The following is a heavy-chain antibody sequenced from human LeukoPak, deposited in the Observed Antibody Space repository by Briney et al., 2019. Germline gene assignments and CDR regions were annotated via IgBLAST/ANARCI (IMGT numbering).Heavy chain of an antibody. CDR2: IWYDGSNK. V-gene: IGHV3-33*01. Sequence: GGSLRLSCAASGFTFSSYGMHWVRQAPGKGLEWVAVIWYDGSNKYYADSVKGRYTISRDNSKNTLYLQMNSLRAEDTAVYYCARERSTVAPPHPFDYWGQGTLVTVSS. D-gene: IGHD4-23*01. J-gene: IGHJ4*02. CDR1: GFTFSSYG. CDR3: ARERSTVAPPHPFDY.